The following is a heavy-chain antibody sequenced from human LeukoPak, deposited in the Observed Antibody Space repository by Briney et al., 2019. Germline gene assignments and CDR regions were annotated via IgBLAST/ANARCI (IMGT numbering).Heavy chain of an antibody. CDR2: MNPNSGNT. Sequence: ASVKVSCKASGYTLTSYYMHWVRQATGQGLEWMGWMNPNSGNTDYAQKFQGRVTMTRNTSISTAYMELTSLRSEDAPVYYCARGGGYTNWFDPWGQGTLVTVSS. D-gene: IGHD3-22*01. CDR3: ARGGGYTNWFDP. V-gene: IGHV1-8*02. CDR1: GYTLTSYY. J-gene: IGHJ5*02.